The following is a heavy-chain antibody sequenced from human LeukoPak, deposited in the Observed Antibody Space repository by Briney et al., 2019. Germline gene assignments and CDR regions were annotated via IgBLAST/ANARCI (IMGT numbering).Heavy chain of an antibody. V-gene: IGHV3-7*01. D-gene: IGHD6-19*01. Sequence: PGGSLRLSCAASGFTFTSYWMNWVRQAPGMGLEWVANIKQDGSEKYYVDSVKGRFTISRDNAKNSLYLQMNSLRAEDTAVYYCANRPTVAVAGMGKAFDIWGQGTMVTVSS. CDR3: ANRPTVAVAGMGKAFDI. CDR2: IKQDGSEK. J-gene: IGHJ3*02. CDR1: GFTFTSYW.